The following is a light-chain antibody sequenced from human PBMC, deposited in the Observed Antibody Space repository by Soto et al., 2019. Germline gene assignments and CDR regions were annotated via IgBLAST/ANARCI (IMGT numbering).Light chain of an antibody. CDR1: QSISSY. CDR3: QQSYSTPPWT. J-gene: IGKJ1*01. CDR2: AAS. V-gene: IGKV1-39*01. Sequence: DIQMTQSPSSLSASVGDRVTITCRAGQSISSYLNWYQQKPGKAPKLLIYAASSLQSGVPSRFSGSGSGTDFTLTISSLQPEDFATYYCQQSYSTPPWTFXQGTKADIK.